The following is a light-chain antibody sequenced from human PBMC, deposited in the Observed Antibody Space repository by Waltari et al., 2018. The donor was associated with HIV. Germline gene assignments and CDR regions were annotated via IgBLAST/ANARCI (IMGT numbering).Light chain of an antibody. V-gene: IGLV1-51*01. CDR1: SSNIGSNY. J-gene: IGLJ3*02. Sequence: QSVLTQPPSMSAAPGQRVTISCSGGSSNIGSNYVSWYQQLPGTAPKLLIYDNVKRPSGSPDRFSGSKSGTSATLDITGLQTGDEADYYCGAWDASLTSGVFGGGTKVTVL. CDR3: GAWDASLTSGV. CDR2: DNV.